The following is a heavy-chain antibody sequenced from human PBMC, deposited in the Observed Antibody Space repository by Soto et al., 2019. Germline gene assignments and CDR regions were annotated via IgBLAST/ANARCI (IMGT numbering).Heavy chain of an antibody. J-gene: IGHJ2*01. Sequence: GGSLRLSCAASGFTFSSYAMSWVRQAPGKGLEWVSAISGSGGSTYYADSVKGRFTISRDNSKNTLYLQMNSLRAEDTAVYYCAKDSGVVIIGWYFDLWGRGTLVTVSS. CDR1: GFTFSSYA. V-gene: IGHV3-23*01. D-gene: IGHD3-3*01. CDR3: AKDSGVVIIGWYFDL. CDR2: ISGSGGST.